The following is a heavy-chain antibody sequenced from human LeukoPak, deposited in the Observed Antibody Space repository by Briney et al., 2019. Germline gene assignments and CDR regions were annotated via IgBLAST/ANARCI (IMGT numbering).Heavy chain of an antibody. CDR3: AKRGVVIRVFLVGFHKEAYYFDS. V-gene: IGHV3-23*01. J-gene: IGHJ4*02. Sequence: NPGGSLRPSCAVSGITLSNYGMSWVRQAPGKGLEWVAGLSGSGGGTNYADSVQGRFTISRDNPKNTLYLQMNSLRAEDTAVYFCAKRGVVIRVFLVGFHKEAYYFDSWGQGALVTVSS. CDR1: GITLSNYG. D-gene: IGHD3-10*01. CDR2: LSGSGGGT.